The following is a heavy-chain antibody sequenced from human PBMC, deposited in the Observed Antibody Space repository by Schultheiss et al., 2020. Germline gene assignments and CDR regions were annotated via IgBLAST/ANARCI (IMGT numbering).Heavy chain of an antibody. CDR3: AHKYDSSGYYYEGAFDI. V-gene: IGHV2-5*02. Sequence: SGPTLVKPTQTLTLTCTFSGFSLSTSGVGVGWIRQPPGKALEWLALIYWDDDKRYSPSLKSRLTITKDTSKNQVVLTMTNMDPVDTATYYCAHKYDSSGYYYEGAFDIWGQGTIVTVSS. CDR2: IYWDDDK. D-gene: IGHD3-22*01. J-gene: IGHJ3*02. CDR1: GFSLSTSGVG.